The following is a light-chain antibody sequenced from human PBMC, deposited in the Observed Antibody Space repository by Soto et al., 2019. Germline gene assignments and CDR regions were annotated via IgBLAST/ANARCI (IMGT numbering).Light chain of an antibody. CDR2: EGS. Sequence: QSVLTQPASVSGSPGQSITISCTGTSSDVGGYNLVSWYQQHPGKAPKLMIYEGSKRPSGVSNRFSGSRSGNTASLTISGLQAEDEGDYYCCSYVGSRTVVFGGGTKLTVL. V-gene: IGLV2-23*01. J-gene: IGLJ2*01. CDR3: CSYVGSRTVV. CDR1: SSDVGGYNL.